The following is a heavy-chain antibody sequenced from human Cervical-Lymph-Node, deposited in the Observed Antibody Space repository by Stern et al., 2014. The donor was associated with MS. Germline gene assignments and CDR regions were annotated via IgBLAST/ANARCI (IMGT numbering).Heavy chain of an antibody. CDR2: IWYDGNKK. CDR1: GFTFSNYG. V-gene: IGHV3-33*01. Sequence: VQLVESGGGVVQPGRSLRLSCAASGFTFSNYGMHWVRQAPGQGLGWLAVIWYDGNKKYYADSVKGRFTISRDNSKNTLFLQMSSLTAEDTALYYCARGNWNYEGMGYWGQGTLVTVSS. CDR3: ARGNWNYEGMGY. D-gene: IGHD1-7*01. J-gene: IGHJ4*02.